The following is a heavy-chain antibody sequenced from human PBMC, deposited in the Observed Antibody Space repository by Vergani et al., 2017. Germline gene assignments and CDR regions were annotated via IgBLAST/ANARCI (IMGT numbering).Heavy chain of an antibody. D-gene: IGHD6-13*01. CDR3: ARGSRAAGYSGPDS. V-gene: IGHV4-30-4*01. CDR1: GDSISSGVYY. Sequence: QVQLQESGPGLVKPSQTLSLTCSVSGDSISSGVYYWNWIRQHPGKGLEWIGYTYSTGSTHHNPSLRRRINMSVDTSKNQFSLTLSSVNATDTAVYYCARGSRAAGYSGPDSWGQGTRVTVSS. J-gene: IGHJ4*02. CDR2: TYSTGST.